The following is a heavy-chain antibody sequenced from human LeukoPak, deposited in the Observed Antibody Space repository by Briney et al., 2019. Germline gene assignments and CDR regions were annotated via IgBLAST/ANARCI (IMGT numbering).Heavy chain of an antibody. CDR3: ARGVDLWYFDY. D-gene: IGHD2-15*01. V-gene: IGHV1-2*06. Sequence: ASVKVSCKASGYTFTGYYMHGVRQAPGQGLEWMGRINPNSGGTNYAQKFQGTVTMTRDTSISTAYMEVSRLRSDDTAVYYCARGVDLWYFDYWGQGTLVTVSS. CDR2: INPNSGGT. CDR1: GYTFTGYY. J-gene: IGHJ4*02.